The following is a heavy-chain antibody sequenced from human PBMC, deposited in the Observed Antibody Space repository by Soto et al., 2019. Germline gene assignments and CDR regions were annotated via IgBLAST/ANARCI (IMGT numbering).Heavy chain of an antibody. Sequence: EVQLVESGGGLVQPGVSLRLSCAASGFTFSYYWIHWVRQAPGKGLVWVARIHSDGSSTTYADSVKGRFSISRDNARNTVYLQMNSLRAEDTAVYYCARGERGAFDLWGQGTVLTVSS. J-gene: IGHJ3*01. CDR2: IHSDGSST. V-gene: IGHV3-74*01. CDR3: ARGERGAFDL. D-gene: IGHD1-1*01. CDR1: GFTFSYYW.